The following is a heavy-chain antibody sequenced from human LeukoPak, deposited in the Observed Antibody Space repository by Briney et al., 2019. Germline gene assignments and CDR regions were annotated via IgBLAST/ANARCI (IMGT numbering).Heavy chain of an antibody. J-gene: IGHJ4*02. CDR1: GFTFDDYA. D-gene: IGHD5-12*01. CDR3: AKSQGYDFGAYNY. V-gene: IGHV3-9*01. CDR2: ISWNSGGI. Sequence: PGGSLRLSCAASGFTFDDYAMHWVRQAPGKGLEWVSGISWNSGGIGYADSVKGRFTISRDNGKNSLYLQMNSLRAEDTALYYCAKSQGYDFGAYNYWGQGTLVTVSS.